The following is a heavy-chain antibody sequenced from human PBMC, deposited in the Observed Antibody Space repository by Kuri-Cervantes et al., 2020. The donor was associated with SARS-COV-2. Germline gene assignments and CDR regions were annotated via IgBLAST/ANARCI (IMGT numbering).Heavy chain of an antibody. CDR1: GGSISSYY. Sequence: SETLSLTCTVSGGSISSYYWSWIRQPAGKGPEWIGRIYTSGSTNYNPSLKSRVTMSVDTSKNQFSLKLSSVTAADTAVYYCARDPGIAVAGGFDYWGQGTLVTVSS. J-gene: IGHJ4*02. D-gene: IGHD6-19*01. CDR2: IYTSGST. V-gene: IGHV4-4*07. CDR3: ARDPGIAVAGGFDY.